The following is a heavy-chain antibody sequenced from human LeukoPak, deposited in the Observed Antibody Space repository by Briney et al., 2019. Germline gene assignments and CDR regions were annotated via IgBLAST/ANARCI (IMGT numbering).Heavy chain of an antibody. D-gene: IGHD3-10*01. V-gene: IGHV4-59*01. CDR1: GGSISSYY. CDR2: IYYSGST. CDR3: ASLYGSGRTPIYYFDY. Sequence: SETLSLTRTVSGGSISSYYWSWIRQPPGKGLEWIGYIYYSGSTNYNPSLKSRVTISVDTSKNQFSLKLSSVTAADTAVYYCASLYGSGRTPIYYFDYWGQGTLVTVSS. J-gene: IGHJ4*02.